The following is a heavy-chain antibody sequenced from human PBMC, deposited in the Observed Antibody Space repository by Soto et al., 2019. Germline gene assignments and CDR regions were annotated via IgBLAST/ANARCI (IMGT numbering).Heavy chain of an antibody. CDR2: MNPNSGNT. CDR1: GYTLTSYD. V-gene: IGHV1-8*01. J-gene: IGHJ6*04. CDR3: HLVATIFSTWSLDV. Sequence: ASVKVSCKASGYTLTSYDINWVRQATGQGLEWMGWMNPNSGNTGYAQKFQGRVTMTRNTSISTAYMELSSLRSEDTAVYYCHLVATIFSTWSLDVWGKGTTVTLSS. D-gene: IGHD5-12*01.